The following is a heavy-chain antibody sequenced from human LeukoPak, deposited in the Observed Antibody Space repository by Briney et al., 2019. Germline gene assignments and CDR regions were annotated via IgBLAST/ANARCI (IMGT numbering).Heavy chain of an antibody. CDR2: IHSSGST. V-gene: IGHV4-4*09. D-gene: IGHD2-15*01. Sequence: PSETLSLTCTVSGGSNSSYHWTWLRQPPGKGLEWIGYIHSSGSTNYNPSLKSRVTMSVDTSKNQFSLRLSSVTAADTAVYYCARPGQSSWWVFFNYWGQGTLVTVSA. CDR3: ARPGQSSWWVFFNY. CDR1: GGSNSSYH. J-gene: IGHJ4*02.